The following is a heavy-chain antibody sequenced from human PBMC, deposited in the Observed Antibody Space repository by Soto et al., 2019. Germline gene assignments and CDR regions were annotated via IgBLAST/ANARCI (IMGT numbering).Heavy chain of an antibody. CDR3: ARGSYYSGWV. CDR2: TYDSSKWYS. V-gene: IGHV6-1*01. CDR1: RYSVSITNGA. D-gene: IGHD6-19*01. J-gene: IGHJ4*02. Sequence: XQTLSHPFDISRYSVSITNGAWSLIRLSPTRGVEWLGRTYDSSKWYSDYEVSVKSRITINPDTSKNQFSLQLTSVTPEDTAVYYCARGSYYSGWVWGQGTLVTVSS.